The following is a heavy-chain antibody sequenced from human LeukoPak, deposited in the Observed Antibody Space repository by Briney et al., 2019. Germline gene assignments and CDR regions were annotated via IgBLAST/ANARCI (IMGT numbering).Heavy chain of an antibody. CDR2: MNPNSGNT. CDR3: ARRLMVRGVYDY. V-gene: IGHV1-8*02. Sequence: ASAKVSCKASGYTFTSYAMNWVRQAPGQGLEWMGWMNPNSGNTGYAQKFQGRVTMTRNTSISTAYMELSSLRSEDTAVYYCARRLMVRGVYDYWGQGTLVTVSS. D-gene: IGHD3-10*01. J-gene: IGHJ4*02. CDR1: GYTFTSYA.